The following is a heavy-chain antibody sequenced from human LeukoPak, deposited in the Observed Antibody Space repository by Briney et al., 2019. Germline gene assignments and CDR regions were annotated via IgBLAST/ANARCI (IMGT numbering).Heavy chain of an antibody. CDR2: SDPSDSHT. CDR3: ARRYGSGSYYYGMDV. CDR1: GYSFTSYW. Sequence: GESLKISCKGSGYSFTSYWISWVRQMPGKGLEWMGRSDPSDSHTNYSPSFQGHVTISADKSISTAYLQWSSLKASDTAMYYCARRYGSGSYYYGMDVWGQGTTVTASS. D-gene: IGHD3-10*01. J-gene: IGHJ6*02. V-gene: IGHV5-10-1*01.